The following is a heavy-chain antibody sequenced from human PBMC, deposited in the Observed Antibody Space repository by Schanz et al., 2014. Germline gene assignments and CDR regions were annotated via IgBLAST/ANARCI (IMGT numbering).Heavy chain of an antibody. J-gene: IGHJ3*02. V-gene: IGHV3-30*04. D-gene: IGHD1-26*01. Sequence: QVQLVESGGGVVQPGRSLRLSCAASGFTFSSYAVHWVRQAPDKGLVWVAVTSSDGSLKYYADSVKGRFTISRDNSRDTLYRQMNTRRGEDTAVYSCARGGRGGYPGRVFDIGGQGTMVTASS. CDR2: TSSDGSLK. CDR1: GFTFSSYA. CDR3: ARGGRGGYPGRVFDI.